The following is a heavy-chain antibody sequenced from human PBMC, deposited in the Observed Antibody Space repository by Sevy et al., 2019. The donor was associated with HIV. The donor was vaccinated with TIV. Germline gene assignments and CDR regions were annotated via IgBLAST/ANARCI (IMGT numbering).Heavy chain of an antibody. J-gene: IGHJ6*02. CDR2: ISYDGNTK. V-gene: IGHV3-30-3*01. D-gene: IGHD5-18*01. CDR3: ARVKGAYSFGYYGMDV. Sequence: GGSLRLSCAASGFTFSRYAMHWVRQAPGKGLEWLAVISYDGNTKYYTDSVKGRFTISRDNSKTTLYLQMNSLKVEDTAVYYCARVKGAYSFGYYGMDVWGQGTTVTVSS. CDR1: GFTFSRYA.